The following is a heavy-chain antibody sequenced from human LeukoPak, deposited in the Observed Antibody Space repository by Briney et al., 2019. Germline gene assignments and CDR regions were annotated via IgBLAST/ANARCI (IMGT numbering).Heavy chain of an antibody. D-gene: IGHD1-26*01. J-gene: IGHJ4*02. CDR3: ARGEWERYFDY. CDR1: GGSISSGGYY. CDR2: IYYSGST. Sequence: PSQTLSFTCTVSGGSISSGGYYWSWIRQHPGKGLEWIGYIYYSGSTYYNPSLKSRGTISVDTSKNQFSLKLSSVTAADTAVYCCARGEWERYFDYWGQGTLVTVSS. V-gene: IGHV4-30-4*08.